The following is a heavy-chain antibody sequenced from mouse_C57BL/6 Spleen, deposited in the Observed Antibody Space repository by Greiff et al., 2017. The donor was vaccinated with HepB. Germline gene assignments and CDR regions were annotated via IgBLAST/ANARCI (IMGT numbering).Heavy chain of an antibody. Sequence: QVQLQQSGPELVKPGASVKISCKASGYAFSSSWMNWVKQRPGQGLEWIGRIYPGDGDTNYNRKFKGKATLTADKSSSTAYMQLSILTSEDSAVYVCARAITTVVATFDYWGQGTTLTVSS. CDR1: GYAFSSSW. CDR3: ARAITTVVATFDY. J-gene: IGHJ2*01. D-gene: IGHD1-1*01. V-gene: IGHV1-82*01. CDR2: IYPGDGDT.